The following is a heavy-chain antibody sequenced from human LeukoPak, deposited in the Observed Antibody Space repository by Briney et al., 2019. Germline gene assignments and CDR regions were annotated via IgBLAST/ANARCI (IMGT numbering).Heavy chain of an antibody. CDR2: IKQDGSRK. Sequence: PGGSLRLSCAASGFTFSTQWMSWVRQAPGKGPEWVANIKQDGSRKYYAHSVEGRFTISRDNSKNTLYLQMDSLRAEDTAVYYCARDRAWNYFDYWGQGTLVTVSS. J-gene: IGHJ4*02. V-gene: IGHV3-7*01. CDR1: GFTFSTQW. CDR3: ARDRAWNYFDY. D-gene: IGHD3-3*01.